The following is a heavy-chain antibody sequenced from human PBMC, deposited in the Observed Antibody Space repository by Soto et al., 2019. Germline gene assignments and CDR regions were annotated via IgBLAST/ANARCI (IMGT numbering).Heavy chain of an antibody. Sequence: GRSLRLSCAASGFTFGDYSMNWVRQAPGKGLEWVSSISGSTSYIYYADSVKGRFTISRDNAKNSLYLQMNSLRADDTAVYYCARDNVPHNMIVVPDCWGQGTLVTVSS. CDR3: ARDNVPHNMIVVPDC. J-gene: IGHJ4*02. CDR1: GFTFGDYS. CDR2: ISGSTSYI. V-gene: IGHV3-21*01. D-gene: IGHD3-22*01.